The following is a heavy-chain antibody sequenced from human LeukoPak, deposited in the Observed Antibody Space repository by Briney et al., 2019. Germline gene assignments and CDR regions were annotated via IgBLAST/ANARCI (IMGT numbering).Heavy chain of an antibody. CDR2: ISWNSGNI. V-gene: IGHV3-9*01. J-gene: IGHJ3*02. D-gene: IGHD3-3*01. CDR1: GFSFNDYA. CDR3: TKRRFPSIFDS. Sequence: AGGSLRLSCAASGFSFNDYAMHWVRQVPGKGLEWVSGISWNSGNIGYADSVKGRFTISRDNAKNSLYLQMNSLRAEDTALYYCTKRRFPSIFDSWGQGTMVTVSS.